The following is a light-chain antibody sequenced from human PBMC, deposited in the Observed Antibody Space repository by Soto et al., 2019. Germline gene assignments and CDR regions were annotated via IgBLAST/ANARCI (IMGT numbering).Light chain of an antibody. J-gene: IGKJ2*01. CDR3: QQFNSYGYT. Sequence: DIQLTQSPSFLSASVGDRVAITCRASQDIATYLAWYQQKPGKAPKLLIYAASTLPSGVPSRFSGSGSGTEFTLTISSLQPEDFATYYCQQFNSYGYTFGQGTKLEIK. CDR2: AAS. CDR1: QDIATY. V-gene: IGKV1-9*01.